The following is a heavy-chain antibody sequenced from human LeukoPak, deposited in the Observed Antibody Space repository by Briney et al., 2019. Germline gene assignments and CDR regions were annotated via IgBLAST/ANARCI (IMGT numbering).Heavy chain of an antibody. V-gene: IGHV3-23*01. D-gene: IGHD3-3*01. Sequence: GGSLRLSCAASGFTFSSYAMSWVRQAPGKGLEWVSAISGGSADYADSVKGRSSISIDNSKNTLYLQMNSLRAEDTAVYYCAKDRSSXYDFWSGSFSHXYXYXMXXWGKXTTV. CDR2: ISGGSA. J-gene: IGHJ6*03. CDR1: GFTFSSYA. CDR3: AKDRSSXYDFWSGSFSHXYXYXMXX.